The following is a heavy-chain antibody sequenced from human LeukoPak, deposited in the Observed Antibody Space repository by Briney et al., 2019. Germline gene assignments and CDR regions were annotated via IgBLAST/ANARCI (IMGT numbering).Heavy chain of an antibody. D-gene: IGHD3-10*01. CDR1: GYTFTGYY. V-gene: IGHV1-2*02. CDR2: IDPNSGGT. Sequence: ASVKVSCKASGYTFTGYYLHWVRLAPGQGLEGMGWIDPNSGGTNYAQKFQGRVTMTRDTSISTAYMELSWLRSDDAAVYNCARATGSGTYAYWGQGTQVTVSS. J-gene: IGHJ4*02. CDR3: ARATGSGTYAY.